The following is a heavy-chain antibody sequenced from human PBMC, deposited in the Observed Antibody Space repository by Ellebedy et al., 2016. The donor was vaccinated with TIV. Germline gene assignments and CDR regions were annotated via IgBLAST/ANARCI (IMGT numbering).Heavy chain of an antibody. CDR2: IFQSGST. CDR3: ARDSGVTSYSMDV. D-gene: IGHD2-21*02. CDR1: GYSISSGYY. V-gene: IGHV4-38-2*02. Sequence: SETLSLXCTVSGYSISSGYYWGWIRQPPGKGLEWIGSIFQSGSTYYSPSLKSRVTISLDTSKNHFSLKLSSVTAADTAVYYCARDSGVTSYSMDVWGPGTTVTVSS. J-gene: IGHJ6*02.